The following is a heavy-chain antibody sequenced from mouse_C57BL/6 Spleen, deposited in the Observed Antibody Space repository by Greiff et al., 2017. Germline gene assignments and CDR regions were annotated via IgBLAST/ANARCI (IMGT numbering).Heavy chain of an antibody. CDR2: ISSGGDYI. D-gene: IGHD1-1*01. V-gene: IGHV5-9-1*02. Sequence: EVHLVESGEGLVKPGGSLKLSCAASGFTFSSYAMSWVRQTPEKRLEWVAYISSGGDYIYYADTVKGRFTFSRDNARNTLYLQMSSLKSEDTAMYYCTRDVYGSPFAYWGQGTLVTVSA. CDR1: GFTFSSYA. CDR3: TRDVYGSPFAY. J-gene: IGHJ3*01.